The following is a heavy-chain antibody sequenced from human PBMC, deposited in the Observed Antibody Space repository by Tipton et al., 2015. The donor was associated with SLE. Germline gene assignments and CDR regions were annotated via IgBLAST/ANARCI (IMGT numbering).Heavy chain of an antibody. V-gene: IGHV4-59*01. Sequence: TLSLTCTVSGDSISPYYWSWIRQPPGKGLEWIGYISYSGSTNYNPSLKSRVTISVDTSKNQFSLKLSSVTAADTAIYYCARDLGITMFRGVMDSYYYGMDVGGQGTTVTVSS. J-gene: IGHJ6*02. CDR2: ISYSGST. CDR3: ARDLGITMFRGVMDSYYYGMDV. D-gene: IGHD3-10*01. CDR1: GDSISPYY.